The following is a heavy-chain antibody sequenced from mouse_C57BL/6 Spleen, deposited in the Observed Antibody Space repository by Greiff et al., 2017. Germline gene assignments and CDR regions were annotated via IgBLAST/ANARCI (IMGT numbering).Heavy chain of an antibody. CDR3: ARDWDHYCYAMDY. J-gene: IGHJ4*01. Sequence: VQLQQSGAELVKPGASVKISCKASGYAFSSYWMNWVKQRPGKGLEWIGQIYPGDGDTNYNGKFKGKATLTADKSSSTAYMQLSSLTSEDSAVYFCARDWDHYCYAMDYWGQGTSVTVSS. D-gene: IGHD4-1*01. CDR2: IYPGDGDT. CDR1: GYAFSSYW. V-gene: IGHV1-80*01.